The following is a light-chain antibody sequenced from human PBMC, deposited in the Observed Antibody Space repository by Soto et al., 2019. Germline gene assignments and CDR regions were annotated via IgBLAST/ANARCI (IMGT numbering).Light chain of an antibody. CDR3: SSYTNINTRVCV. Sequence: QSVLTQPASVSGSPGQSITISCTGTSGDIGSYNRVSWYQQHPGKAPKLIIYEVTDRPSGVSNRFSGSKSGNTASLTISGLQAEDEAEYYCSSYTNINTRVCVFGNGTKVTVL. CDR1: SGDIGSYNR. V-gene: IGLV2-14*01. CDR2: EVT. J-gene: IGLJ1*01.